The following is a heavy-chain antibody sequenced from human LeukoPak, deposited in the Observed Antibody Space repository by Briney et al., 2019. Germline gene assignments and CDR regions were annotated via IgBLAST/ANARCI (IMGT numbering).Heavy chain of an antibody. CDR1: Y. CDR2: INPSGGST. V-gene: IGHV1-46*01. Sequence: YIHWMRQAPGQGLKWMGIINPSGGSTSYSQKFQGRVTMTTDTSTSTVYMELSSLRSEDTAVYYCARGGYYSFSDYWGQGTLVTVSS. CDR3: ARGGYYSFSDY. J-gene: IGHJ4*02. D-gene: IGHD3-22*01.